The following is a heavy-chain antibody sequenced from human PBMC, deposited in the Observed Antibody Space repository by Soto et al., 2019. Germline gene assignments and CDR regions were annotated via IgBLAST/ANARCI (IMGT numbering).Heavy chain of an antibody. CDR2: IYNSGST. CDR3: ARGRRYNYGYEGLDV. J-gene: IGHJ6*02. V-gene: IGHV4-59*01. CDR1: GGSISSYN. Sequence: QVQLQESGPGLVKPSETLSLICTVSGGSISSYNWNWIRQPPGKGLEWIGHIYNSGSTNYSPSLKSRVTISVDTSKNQFSLNLTSVTAADTAVYYCARGRRYNYGYEGLDVWGQGTTVTVSS. D-gene: IGHD5-18*01.